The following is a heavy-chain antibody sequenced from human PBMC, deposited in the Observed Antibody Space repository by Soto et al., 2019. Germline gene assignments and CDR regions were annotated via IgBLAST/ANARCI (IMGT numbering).Heavy chain of an antibody. CDR1: GFTFSNYA. J-gene: IGHJ4*02. Sequence: EVQLLESGGGLVQPGGSLRLSCAASGFTFSNYAVTWVRQAPGKGLEWVSTISGSGGSTYYADSVKGRFTISRDNSKNTVYLQMNSLRAEDTAAYYCGNDQGSSWYEIDCWGQGTLVTVSS. V-gene: IGHV3-23*01. D-gene: IGHD6-13*01. CDR3: GNDQGSSWYEIDC. CDR2: ISGSGGST.